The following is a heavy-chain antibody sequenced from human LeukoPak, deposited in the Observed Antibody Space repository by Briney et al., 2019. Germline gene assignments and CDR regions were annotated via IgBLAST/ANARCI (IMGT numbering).Heavy chain of an antibody. CDR1: GSTFSSYS. Sequence: GGSLRLSCAASGSTFSSYSMNGVRQAPGKGLEGVSYISSSSTIYYADSVKGRFTISRDNAKNSLYLQMNSLRDEDTAVYYCARDIGSSWYVDYWGQGTLVTVSS. V-gene: IGHV3-48*02. CDR3: ARDIGSSWYVDY. CDR2: ISSSSTI. J-gene: IGHJ4*02. D-gene: IGHD6-13*01.